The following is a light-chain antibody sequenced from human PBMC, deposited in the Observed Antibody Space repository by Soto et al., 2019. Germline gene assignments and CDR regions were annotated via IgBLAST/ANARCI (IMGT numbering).Light chain of an antibody. Sequence: QSVLTQPPSVSGAPGQRVTISCTGSSSNIGAGYDVHWYQQIPGTAPKLLIYLNNNRPSGVPDRLSGSKSGTSASLAITGLQAENEADYYCQSYDSSLSAGVFGGGTKLTVL. CDR3: QSYDSSLSAGV. J-gene: IGLJ3*02. CDR1: SSNIGAGYD. V-gene: IGLV1-40*01. CDR2: LNN.